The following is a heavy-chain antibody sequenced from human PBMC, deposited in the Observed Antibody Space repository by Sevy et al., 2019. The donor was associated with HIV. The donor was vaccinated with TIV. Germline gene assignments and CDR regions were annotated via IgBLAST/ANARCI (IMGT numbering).Heavy chain of an antibody. CDR1: GFTFSIYA. CDR3: ARDLPSAVINPFYYYGLDV. D-gene: IGHD3-22*01. Sequence: GGSLRLSCAASGFTFSIYAMHWVRQAPDKGLEWVAVISYDGGVKYFADSVKGRVTISRDNSKNTLYLQMNSLRPEDTAVYYCARDLPSAVINPFYYYGLDVWGQGTKVTVSS. CDR2: ISYDGGVK. J-gene: IGHJ6*02. V-gene: IGHV3-30*04.